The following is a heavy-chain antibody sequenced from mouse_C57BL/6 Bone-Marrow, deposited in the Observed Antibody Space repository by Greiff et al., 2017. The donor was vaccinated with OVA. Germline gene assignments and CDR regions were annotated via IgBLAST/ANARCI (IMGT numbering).Heavy chain of an antibody. CDR2: INPSSGYT. V-gene: IGHV1-4*01. D-gene: IGHD2-1*01. Sequence: QVHVKQSGAELARPGASVKMSCKASGYTFTSYTMHWVKQRPGQGLEWIGYINPSSGYTKYNQKFKDKATLTADKSSSTAYMQLSSLTSEDSAVYYCARGAIYYGPYWGQGTMVTVSA. CDR3: ARGAIYYGPY. J-gene: IGHJ3*01. CDR1: GYTFTSYT.